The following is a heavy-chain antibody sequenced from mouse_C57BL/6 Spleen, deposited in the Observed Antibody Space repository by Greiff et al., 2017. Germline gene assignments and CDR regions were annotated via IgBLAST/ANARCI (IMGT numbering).Heavy chain of an antibody. CDR3: ARDYYGSSYFDY. J-gene: IGHJ2*01. CDR2: ISDAGSYT. Sequence: EVQGVESGGGLVKPGGSLKLSCAASGFTFSSYAMSWVRQTPEKRLEWVATISDAGSYTYYPDNVKGRFTISRDNAKKNLYLQMSHLKSEDTAMYYCARDYYGSSYFDYWGQGTTLTVSS. D-gene: IGHD1-1*01. V-gene: IGHV5-4*01. CDR1: GFTFSSYA.